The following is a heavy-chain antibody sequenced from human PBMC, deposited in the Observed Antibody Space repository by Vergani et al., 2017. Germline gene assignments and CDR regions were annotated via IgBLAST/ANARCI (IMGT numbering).Heavy chain of an antibody. CDR2: IDWGDDK. Sequence: QVTLRESGPALVKPTQTLTLTCTFSGFSLSTSGMCVSWIRQPPGKALEWLARIDWGDDKYYSTSLKTRLTISKDTSKSQVVLTMTNMDPVDTATYYCARIQWFYDFWSGSYYYMDVWGKGTTVTVSS. CDR3: ARIQWFYDFWSGSYYYMDV. J-gene: IGHJ6*03. CDR1: GFSLSTSGMC. D-gene: IGHD3-3*01. V-gene: IGHV2-70*15.